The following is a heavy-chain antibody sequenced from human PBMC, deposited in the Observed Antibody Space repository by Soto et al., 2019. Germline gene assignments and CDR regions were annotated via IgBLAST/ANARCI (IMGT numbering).Heavy chain of an antibody. Sequence: GGSLRLSCAVSGLTFSTFWMTWVRQASGKGLEWVARINQDGSERYYVDSVEGRFTISRDNAKNSLYLQLSSLRDEDTAVYYCARDLGRFDYWGQGTLVTVSS. J-gene: IGHJ4*02. CDR1: GLTFSTFW. CDR3: ARDLGRFDY. V-gene: IGHV3-7*05. CDR2: INQDGSER.